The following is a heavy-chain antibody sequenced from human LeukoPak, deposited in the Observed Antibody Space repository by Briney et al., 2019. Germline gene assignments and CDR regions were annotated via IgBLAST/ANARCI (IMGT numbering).Heavy chain of an antibody. D-gene: IGHD3-22*01. CDR2: MYYSGST. Sequence: PSETLSLTCTVSGGSISSGDYYWSWIRQPPGKGLKWIAYMYYSGSTYYNPSLKSRVTMSADTSKNQLFLKLSSVTAADTAVYYCARPYYYDSRIDPWGQGILVTVSS. V-gene: IGHV4-30-4*01. J-gene: IGHJ5*02. CDR1: GGSISSGDYY. CDR3: ARPYYYDSRIDP.